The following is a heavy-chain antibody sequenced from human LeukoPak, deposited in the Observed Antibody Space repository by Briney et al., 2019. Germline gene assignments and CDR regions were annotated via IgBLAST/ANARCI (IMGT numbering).Heavy chain of an antibody. J-gene: IGHJ5*02. CDR2: IWYDGSNK. D-gene: IGHD3-10*01. Sequence: GRSLRLSCAASGFTFSSYGMHWVRQAPGKGLEWVAVIWYDGSNKYYADSVKGRFTISRDNSKNTLYLQMNSLRAEDTAVYYCARDGAIWFEGPPTFDPWGQGTLVTLSS. CDR3: ARDGAIWFEGPPTFDP. CDR1: GFTFSSYG. V-gene: IGHV3-33*01.